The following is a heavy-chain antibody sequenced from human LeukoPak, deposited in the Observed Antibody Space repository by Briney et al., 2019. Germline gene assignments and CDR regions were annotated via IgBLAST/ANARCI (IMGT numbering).Heavy chain of an antibody. V-gene: IGHV1-46*01. Sequence: ASVKVSCKASGYTFTSNYIHWVRQAPGQGLEWMGMIYPRDGSTSYAQKFQGRVTVTRDTSTSTVHMELSGLRSEDTAVYYCATVHSGELFDYWGQGTLVTVSS. D-gene: IGHD3-10*01. CDR1: GYTFTSNY. CDR2: IYPRDGST. J-gene: IGHJ4*02. CDR3: ATVHSGELFDY.